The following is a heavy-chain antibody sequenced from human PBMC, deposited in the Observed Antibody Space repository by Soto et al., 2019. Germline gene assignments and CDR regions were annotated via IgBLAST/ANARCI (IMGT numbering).Heavy chain of an antibody. J-gene: IGHJ3*01. Sequence: GGSLRLSCAASGFTFDDYAMHWVRQAPGKGLEWVSGISWNSGSIGYADSVKGRFTISRDNAKNSLYLQMNSLRAEDTALYYCAKDMPPSNWGQGTMVTVSS. CDR2: ISWNSGSI. V-gene: IGHV3-9*01. CDR3: AKDMPPSN. CDR1: GFTFDDYA.